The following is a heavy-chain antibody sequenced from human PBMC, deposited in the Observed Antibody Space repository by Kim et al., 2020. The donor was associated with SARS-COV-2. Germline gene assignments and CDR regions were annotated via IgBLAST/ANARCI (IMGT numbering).Heavy chain of an antibody. V-gene: IGHV3-23*01. Sequence: GGSLRLSCAASGFTFTSYAMSWVRQAPGKGLEWVSVISGSGGSTYYADSVRGRFTISRDNSNNTLYLQMNSLRAEDTALYYCAKGFDSSGHSNFDYWGQGTLVTVSS. J-gene: IGHJ4*02. D-gene: IGHD3-22*01. CDR2: ISGSGGST. CDR1: GFTFTSYA. CDR3: AKGFDSSGHSNFDY.